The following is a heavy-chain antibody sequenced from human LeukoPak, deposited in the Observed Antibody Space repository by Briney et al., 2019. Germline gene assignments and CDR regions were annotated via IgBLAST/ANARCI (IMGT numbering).Heavy chain of an antibody. CDR3: ARAHDYGDEDFDY. CDR1: GDSVSSNSVT. J-gene: IGHJ4*02. V-gene: IGHV6-1*01. D-gene: IGHD4-17*01. Sequence: SQTLSLTCAISGDSVSSNSVTWNWIRQSPSRGLEWLGRTYYRSTWYNDYAVSVRGRITVNPDTSKNQFSLHLNSVTPEDTAVYYCARAHDYGDEDFDYWGQGTLVTVSS. CDR2: TYYRSTWYN.